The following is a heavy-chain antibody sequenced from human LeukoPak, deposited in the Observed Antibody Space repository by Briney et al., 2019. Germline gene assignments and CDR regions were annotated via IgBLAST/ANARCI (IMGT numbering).Heavy chain of an antibody. D-gene: IGHD1-26*01. Sequence: GGSLRLSWAASGFTFSNAWMSWVRQAPGKGLEWVGRTKSKTDGGTTDYAAPVKGRFTISRDDSKNTLYLLMNSVHTEDTAVYYCTTEVLEGATDGTFEIWGQGTMVTVSS. V-gene: IGHV3-15*01. CDR3: TTEVLEGATDGTFEI. CDR1: GFTFSNAW. CDR2: TKSKTDGGTT. J-gene: IGHJ3*02.